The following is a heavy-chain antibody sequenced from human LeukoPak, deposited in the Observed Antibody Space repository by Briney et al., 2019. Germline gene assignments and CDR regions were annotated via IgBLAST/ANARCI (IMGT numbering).Heavy chain of an antibody. D-gene: IGHD1-1*01. CDR2: IYHSGST. CDR1: GGSISSSNW. CDR3: ARAELNYYYYYMDV. V-gene: IGHV4-4*02. Sequence: PSGTLSLTCAVSGGSISSSNWWSWVRQPPGKGLEWIGEIYHSGSTNYNPSLKSRVTISVDTSKNQFSLKLSSVTAADTAVYNCARAELNYYYYYMDVWGKGTTVTVSS. J-gene: IGHJ6*03.